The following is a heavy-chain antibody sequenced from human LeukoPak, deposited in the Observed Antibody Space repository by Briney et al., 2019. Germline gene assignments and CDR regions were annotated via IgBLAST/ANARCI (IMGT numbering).Heavy chain of an antibody. Sequence: SETLSLTCAVYGGSFSGYYWSWIRQPPGKGLEWIGEINHSGSTNYNPSLKSRVTISVDKSKNQFSLKLSSVTAADTAVYYCATAVAGTMAYWGQGTLVTVSS. J-gene: IGHJ4*02. D-gene: IGHD6-19*01. CDR3: ATAVAGTMAY. CDR1: GGSFSGYY. V-gene: IGHV4-34*01. CDR2: INHSGST.